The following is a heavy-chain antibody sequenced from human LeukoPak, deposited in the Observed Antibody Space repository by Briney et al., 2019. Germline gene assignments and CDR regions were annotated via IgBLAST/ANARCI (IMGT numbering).Heavy chain of an antibody. J-gene: IGHJ4*02. D-gene: IGHD4/OR15-4a*01. CDR2: ITSSGTTT. CDR1: GFSFSDSY. V-gene: IGHV3-11*01. Sequence: PGGSLRLSCSASGFSFSDSYMSWFRLSPEKGLEWIAYITSSGTTTEYADSVKGRFTISRVNAKNSLYLQMNSLRPEDTAVHYCARDPDYGDPYWGQGTLVTVSS. CDR3: ARDPDYGDPY.